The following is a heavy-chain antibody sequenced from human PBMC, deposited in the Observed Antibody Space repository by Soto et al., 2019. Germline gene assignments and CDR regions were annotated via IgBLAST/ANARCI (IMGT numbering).Heavy chain of an antibody. CDR3: ARCLAGDY. D-gene: IGHD3-10*01. V-gene: IGHV3-33*01. Sequence: QVQLVESGGGVVQPGRSLRLSCAASGFTFSSYGMHWVRQAPGKGLEWVAVIWYDGSNKYYADSVKGRFTISRDNSKNTQYRQMNSLRAEDTPVYYGARCLAGDYWGQGTLVTVSS. CDR2: IWYDGSNK. CDR1: GFTFSSYG. J-gene: IGHJ4*02.